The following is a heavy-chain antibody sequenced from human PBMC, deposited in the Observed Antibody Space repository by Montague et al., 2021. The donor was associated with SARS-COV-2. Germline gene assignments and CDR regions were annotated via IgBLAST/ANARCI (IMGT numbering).Heavy chain of an antibody. CDR2: TYYRSKWYN. V-gene: IGHV6-1*01. CDR3: ARDDPYCTNGVCYTGNWFDP. D-gene: IGHD2-8*01. CDR1: GDSVSSNRAA. J-gene: IGHJ5*02. Sequence: CAISGDSVSSNRAAWNWLRQSPSRGLEWLGRTYYRSKWYNDYAVSVKSRITINPDTSKNQFSLQLNSVTPEDTAVYYCARDDPYCTNGVCYTGNWFDPWGQGTLVTVSS.